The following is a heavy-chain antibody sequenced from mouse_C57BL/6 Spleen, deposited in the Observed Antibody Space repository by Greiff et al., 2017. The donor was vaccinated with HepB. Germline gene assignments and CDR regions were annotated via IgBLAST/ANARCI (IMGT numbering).Heavy chain of an antibody. CDR3: ARRHYYGSSYWYFDV. D-gene: IGHD1-1*01. CDR1: GYTFTDYY. J-gene: IGHJ1*03. Sequence: EFQLQQSGPELVKPGASVKISCKASGYTFTDYYMNWVKQSHGKSLEWIGDINPNNGGTSYNQKFKGKATLTVDKSSSTAYMELRSLTSEDSAVYYCARRHYYGSSYWYFDVWGTGTTVTVSS. V-gene: IGHV1-26*01. CDR2: INPNNGGT.